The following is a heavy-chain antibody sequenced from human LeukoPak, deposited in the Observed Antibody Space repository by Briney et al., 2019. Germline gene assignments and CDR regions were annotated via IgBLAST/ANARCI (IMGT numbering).Heavy chain of an antibody. CDR1: GLPFSGYH. V-gene: IGHV3-11*01. CDR2: IYFTGDII. D-gene: IGHD1-1*01. CDR3: ARDDMLERPSFDI. Sequence: GGSLRLSCAASGLPFSGYHMSWIRQAPGKGLEWISYIYFTGDIIYYADSVKGRFTISRDNAKNSLYLRMNSLKVEDTAVYYCARDDMLERPSFDIWGQGTVVTVSS. J-gene: IGHJ3*02.